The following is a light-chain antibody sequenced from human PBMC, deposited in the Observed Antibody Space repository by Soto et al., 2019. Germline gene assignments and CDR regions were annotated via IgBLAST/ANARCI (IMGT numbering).Light chain of an antibody. Sequence: QSVLTQPPSVSGAPGQRVTMSCTGSSSNNGAGYDVHWYQQLPGTAPKLLIYGNSNRPSGVPDRFSGSKSGTSASLAITGLQAEDEADYYCQSYDSSLSGYVFGTGTK. J-gene: IGLJ1*01. V-gene: IGLV1-40*01. CDR1: SSNNGAGYD. CDR3: QSYDSSLSGYV. CDR2: GNS.